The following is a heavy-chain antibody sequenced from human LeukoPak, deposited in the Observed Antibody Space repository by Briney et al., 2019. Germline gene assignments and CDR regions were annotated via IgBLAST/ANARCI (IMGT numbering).Heavy chain of an antibody. CDR2: ISSSSYI. CDR3: ARVGMATISDAILEYYFDY. CDR1: GFTFSSYS. D-gene: IGHD5-12*01. Sequence: PGGSLRLSCAASGFTFSSYSMNWVRQAPGKELEWVSSISSSSYIYYADSVKGRFTISRDNAKNSLYLQMNSLRAEDTAVYYCARVGMATISDAILEYYFDYWGQGTLVTVSS. J-gene: IGHJ4*02. V-gene: IGHV3-21*01.